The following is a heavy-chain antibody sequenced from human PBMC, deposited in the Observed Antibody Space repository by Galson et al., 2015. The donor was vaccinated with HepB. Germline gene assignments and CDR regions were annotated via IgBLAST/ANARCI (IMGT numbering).Heavy chain of an antibody. CDR2: TKRDGSEK. J-gene: IGHJ1*01. V-gene: IGHV3-7*01. CDR3: ARGGRSTSYYWEF. Sequence: SLRLSCAASRFAFSDYCMTWVRHSPGKGLEWVATTKRDGSEKFYVDSVEGRFTISRDNARYSLYLQMDNVRGEDTAVYFCARGGRSTSYYWEFWGQGTLVTVSS. CDR1: RFAFSDYC. D-gene: IGHD2-2*01.